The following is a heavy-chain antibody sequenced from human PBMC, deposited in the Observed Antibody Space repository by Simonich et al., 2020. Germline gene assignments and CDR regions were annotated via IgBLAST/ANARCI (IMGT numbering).Heavy chain of an antibody. CDR2: VYSGVST. D-gene: IGHD1-1*01. CDR1: GFTVSSNY. CDR3: ARWTATGYYFDY. Sequence: EVQLVESGGGLIHPGGSLRLSCAASGFTVSSNYMSWVRQAPGEGLEGVSVVYSGVSTYYADAVKGRFTISRDNSKNTLYLQINSLRAEDTAVYYCARWTATGYYFDYWGQGTLVTVSS. V-gene: IGHV3-53*01. J-gene: IGHJ4*02.